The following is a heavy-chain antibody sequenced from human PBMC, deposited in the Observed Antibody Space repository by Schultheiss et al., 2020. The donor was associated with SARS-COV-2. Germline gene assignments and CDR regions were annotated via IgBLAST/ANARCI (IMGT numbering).Heavy chain of an antibody. V-gene: IGHV4-34*01. CDR3: ASGDRLAPDY. Sequence: SQTLSLTCTVSGGSISSYYWSWIRQPAGKGLEWIGEINHSGSTNYNPSLKSRVTISVDTSKNQFSLKLSSVTAADTAVYYCASGDRLAPDYWGQGTLVTVSS. J-gene: IGHJ4*02. CDR2: INHSGST. CDR1: GGSISSYY. D-gene: IGHD6-19*01.